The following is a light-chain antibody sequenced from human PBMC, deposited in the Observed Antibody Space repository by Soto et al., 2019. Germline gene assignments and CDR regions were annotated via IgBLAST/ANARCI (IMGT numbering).Light chain of an antibody. V-gene: IGKV1-39*01. J-gene: IGKJ1*01. Sequence: DSQMTQSPSSMSASVGDRVTITCRASQSISSYLNWYQQKPGKAPKLLIYAASSLQSGVPSRFSGSGSGTDFTLTISSLQPEDFATYYCQQSYSTPVEFGQGTKVEIK. CDR2: AAS. CDR3: QQSYSTPVE. CDR1: QSISSY.